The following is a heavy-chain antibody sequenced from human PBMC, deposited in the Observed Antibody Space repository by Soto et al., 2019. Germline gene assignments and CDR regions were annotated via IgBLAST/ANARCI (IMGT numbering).Heavy chain of an antibody. V-gene: IGHV1-69*13. J-gene: IGHJ5*02. CDR3: ARGLGITGTNNWFDP. CDR1: GGTFSSYA. D-gene: IGHD1-7*01. CDR2: IIPIFGTA. Sequence: SVKVSCKASGGTFSSYAISWVRQAPGQGLEWMGGIIPIFGTANYAQKFQGRVTITADESTSTAYMELSSLRSEDTAVYYCARGLGITGTNNWFDPWGQGTLVTVSS.